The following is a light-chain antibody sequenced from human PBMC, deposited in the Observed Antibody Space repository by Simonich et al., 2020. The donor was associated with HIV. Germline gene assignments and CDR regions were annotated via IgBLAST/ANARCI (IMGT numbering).Light chain of an antibody. CDR1: QSVSSN. CDR2: GAS. V-gene: IGKV3-15*01. CDR3: QHYNNWPPWT. Sequence: EIVMTQSPATLSVSPGERATLSCWASQSVSSNLAWYQQKPGQAPRLLIYGASTRATGIPARFSGSGSGTEFTLTINSLQSGDFAVYYCQHYNNWPPWTFGQGTKVEIK. J-gene: IGKJ1*01.